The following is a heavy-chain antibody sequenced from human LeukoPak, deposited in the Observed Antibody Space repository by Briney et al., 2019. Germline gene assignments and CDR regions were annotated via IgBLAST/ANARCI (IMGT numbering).Heavy chain of an antibody. Sequence: GASVKVSCKASGYTFTSYDIYWVRQATGQGLEWMGWMNPNSGNTGYAQKFQGRVTMTRNTSISTAYMELSSLRSEDTAVYYCARGPGSGHYYLGTTIDYWGQGTLVTVSS. J-gene: IGHJ4*02. CDR3: ARGPGSGHYYLGTTIDY. V-gene: IGHV1-8*01. CDR2: MNPNSGNT. D-gene: IGHD3-22*01. CDR1: GYTFTSYD.